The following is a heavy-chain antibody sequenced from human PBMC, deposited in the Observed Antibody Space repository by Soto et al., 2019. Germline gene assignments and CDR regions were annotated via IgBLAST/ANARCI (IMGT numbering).Heavy chain of an antibody. D-gene: IGHD2-2*02. CDR3: ARXLGYCSSTSCYTFDY. Sequence: SETLSLTCTVSGGSISSYYWSWIRQPPGKGLEWIGYIYYSGSTNYNPSLKSRVTISVDTSKNQFSLKLSSVTAADTAVYYCARXLGYCSSTSCYTFDYWGQGTLVTVSS. CDR2: IYYSGST. V-gene: IGHV4-59*01. J-gene: IGHJ4*02. CDR1: GGSISSYY.